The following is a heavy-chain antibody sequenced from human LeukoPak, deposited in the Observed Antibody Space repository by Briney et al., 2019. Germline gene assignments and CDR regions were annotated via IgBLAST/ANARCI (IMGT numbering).Heavy chain of an antibody. CDR3: ATVDTTVIEYYYYYMDV. V-gene: IGHV1-69*06. D-gene: IGHD4-17*01. J-gene: IGHJ6*03. CDR1: GGTFSSYA. Sequence: SVKVSCKASGGTFSSYAISWVRQAPGQGLEWMGGIIPIFGTANYAQKFQGRVTITADKSTSTAYMELSSLRSEDTAVYYCATVDTTVIEYYYYYMDVWGKGTTVTVSS. CDR2: IIPIFGTA.